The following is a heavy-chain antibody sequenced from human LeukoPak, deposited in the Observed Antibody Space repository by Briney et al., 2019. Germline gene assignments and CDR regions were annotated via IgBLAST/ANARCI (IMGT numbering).Heavy chain of an antibody. CDR3: ARGGWGYYYYYYMDV. Sequence: GGSLRLSCAASGFTFSSYSMNWVRQASGKGLEWVSSISSSSSYIYYADSVKGRFTISRDNAKNSLYLQMNSLRAEDTAVYYCARGGWGYYYYYYMDVWGKGTTVTVSS. CDR2: ISSSSSYI. J-gene: IGHJ6*03. D-gene: IGHD6-19*01. V-gene: IGHV3-21*01. CDR1: GFTFSSYS.